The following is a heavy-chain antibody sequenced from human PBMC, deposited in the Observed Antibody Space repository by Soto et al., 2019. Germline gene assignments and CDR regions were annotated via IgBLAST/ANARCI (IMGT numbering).Heavy chain of an antibody. J-gene: IGHJ4*02. CDR3: AKDRLANSGFDYPDY. D-gene: IGHD5-12*01. V-gene: IGHV3-30*18. Sequence: PGGSLRLSCAASGFTLTSFTMHWVRQAPGKGLEWVALISPDGSGKYYADSVRGRFTISRDDSENTLYLQMNSLKTEDTSVYFCAKDRLANSGFDYPDYWGQGTLVTGSS. CDR2: ISPDGSGK. CDR1: GFTLTSFT.